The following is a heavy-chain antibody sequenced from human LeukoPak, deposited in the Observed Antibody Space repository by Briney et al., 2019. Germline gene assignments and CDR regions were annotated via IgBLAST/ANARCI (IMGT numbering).Heavy chain of an antibody. D-gene: IGHD6-13*01. Sequence: GGSLRLSCAASGFTFSSNGMHWVRQAPGKGLEWVAFIRFDGSNTYYADSVKGRLTISRDTSKNALYLQMNSLRPEDTAVYYCAKAGGSSWAVLDYWGQGTLVTVSS. V-gene: IGHV3-30*02. CDR2: IRFDGSNT. CDR3: AKAGGSSWAVLDY. J-gene: IGHJ4*02. CDR1: GFTFSSNG.